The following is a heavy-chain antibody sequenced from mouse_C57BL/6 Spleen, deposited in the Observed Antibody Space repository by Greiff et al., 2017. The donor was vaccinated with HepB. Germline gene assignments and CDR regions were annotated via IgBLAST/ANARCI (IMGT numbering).Heavy chain of an antibody. Sequence: VQLQQSGAELAKPGASVKLSCKASGYTFTSYWMHWVKQRPGQGLEWIGYINPSSGYTKYNQKFKDKATLTADKSSSTAYMQLSSLKYEDSAVYYCARGLYDYHWYFDVWGTATTVTVSS. CDR1: GYTFTSYW. J-gene: IGHJ1*03. CDR2: INPSSGYT. CDR3: ARGLYDYHWYFDV. V-gene: IGHV1-7*01. D-gene: IGHD2-4*01.